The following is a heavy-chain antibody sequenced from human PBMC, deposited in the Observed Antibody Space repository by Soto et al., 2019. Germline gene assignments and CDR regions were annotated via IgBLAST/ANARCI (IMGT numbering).Heavy chain of an antibody. D-gene: IGHD3-22*01. V-gene: IGHV3-30*18. CDR3: AKGKYYYDSSGYSPFDY. CDR1: GFTFSNHG. J-gene: IGHJ4*02. Sequence: GGSLRLSCGASGFTFSNHGMHWVRQAPGKGLEWVAVISYDGSNKYYADSVKGRFTISRDNSKNTLYLQMNSLRAEDTAVYYCAKGKYYYDSSGYSPFDYWGQGTLVTVSS. CDR2: ISYDGSNK.